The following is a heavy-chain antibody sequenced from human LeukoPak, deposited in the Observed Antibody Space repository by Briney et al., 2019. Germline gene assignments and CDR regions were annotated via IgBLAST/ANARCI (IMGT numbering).Heavy chain of an antibody. D-gene: IGHD1-26*01. Sequence: GRSLRLSCAASGFTFSNYWVGWVRQAPGKGLEWVANIKRDGREKYYVDSVKGRFTISRDNAKNSLYLQMNSLRAEDTAVYYCARGPNIYSGSYHEGDCYMDVWGKGTTVTVSS. J-gene: IGHJ6*03. CDR2: IKRDGREK. V-gene: IGHV3-7*01. CDR1: GFTFSNYW. CDR3: ARGPNIYSGSYHEGDCYMDV.